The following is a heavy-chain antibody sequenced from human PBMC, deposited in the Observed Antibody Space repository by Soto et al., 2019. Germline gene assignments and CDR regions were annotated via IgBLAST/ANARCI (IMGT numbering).Heavy chain of an antibody. CDR3: VRDVAFDYVN. Sequence: EVQLVESGGGLVQPGGSLRIYCTASGFDFSSYWMSWVRQAPGKGLGWVPSIKQEESGKYYVDSVKGRFTISRDNVDDSLFLQMHSLSADDTAVYFCVRDVAFDYVNWGQGTLVTVSS. CDR2: IKQEESGK. D-gene: IGHD3-16*01. V-gene: IGHV3-7*01. J-gene: IGHJ4*02. CDR1: GFDFSSYW.